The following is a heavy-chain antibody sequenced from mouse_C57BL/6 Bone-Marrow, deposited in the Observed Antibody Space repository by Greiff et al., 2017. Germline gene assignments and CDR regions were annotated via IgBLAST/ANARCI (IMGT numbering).Heavy chain of an antibody. J-gene: IGHJ1*03. V-gene: IGHV5-4*03. D-gene: IGHD1-1*01. CDR1: GFTFSSYA. Sequence: EVKLVESGGGLVKPGGSLKLSCAASGFTFSSYAMSWVRQTPEKRLEWVATISDGGSYTYYPDNVQGRFTISRDNAKNNLYLQMSHLKSEDTAMYYCARRGPYYGSSYWYFDVWGTGTTVTVSS. CDR3: ARRGPYYGSSYWYFDV. CDR2: ISDGGSYT.